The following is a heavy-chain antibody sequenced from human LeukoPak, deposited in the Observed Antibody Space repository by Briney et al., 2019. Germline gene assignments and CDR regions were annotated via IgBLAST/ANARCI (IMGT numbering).Heavy chain of an antibody. J-gene: IGHJ6*02. Sequence: GGSLRLSCAASGFTFGDYAMHWVRQAPGKGLEWVSSINWNSNRIAYADSVKGRFTISRDNAKNSLFLQMDSLRAEDTAFYYCAKDKRSHYYYGMDVWGQGTTVTVSS. D-gene: IGHD6-25*01. CDR3: AKDKRSHYYYGMDV. CDR2: INWNSNRI. CDR1: GFTFGDYA. V-gene: IGHV3-9*01.